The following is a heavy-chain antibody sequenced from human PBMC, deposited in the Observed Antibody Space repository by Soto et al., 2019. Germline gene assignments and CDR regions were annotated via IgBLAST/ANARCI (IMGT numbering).Heavy chain of an antibody. CDR2: IYYSGST. CDR1: GGSVSSGSYY. V-gene: IGHV4-61*01. D-gene: IGHD6-19*01. CDR3: AREGGSGWLNDAFDI. J-gene: IGHJ3*02. Sequence: PSETLSLTCTVSGGSVSSGSYYWSWIRQPPGKGLEWIGYIYYSGSTNYNPSLKSRVTISVDTSKNQFSLKLSSVTAADTAAYYCAREGGSGWLNDAFDIWGQGTMVTGSS.